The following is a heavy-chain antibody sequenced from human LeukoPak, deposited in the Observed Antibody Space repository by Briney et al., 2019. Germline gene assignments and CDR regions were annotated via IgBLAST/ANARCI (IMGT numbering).Heavy chain of an antibody. J-gene: IGHJ4*02. CDR3: AKDLRVSTFPYLFDY. CDR1: GFTFSSYG. CDR2: IRYDGSNK. V-gene: IGHV3-30*02. D-gene: IGHD6-6*01. Sequence: GGSLRLSCAASGFTFSSYGMHWVRQAPGKGLEWVAFIRYDGSNKYYADSVKGRFTISRDNSKNTLYLQMNSLRAEDTAVYYCAKDLRVSTFPYLFDYWGQGTLVTVSS.